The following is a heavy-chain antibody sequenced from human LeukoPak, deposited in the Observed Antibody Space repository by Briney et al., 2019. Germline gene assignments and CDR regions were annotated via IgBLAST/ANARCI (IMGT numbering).Heavy chain of an antibody. Sequence: GGSLRPSCAASGFTFSSYSMNWVRQAPGKGLEWVSSISSSSSYIYYADSVKGRFTISRDNSKNTLYLHMNSLRAEDTAVYYCAKDPIRGVRPYYFSSWGQGTLVTVSS. V-gene: IGHV3-21*01. CDR3: AKDPIRGVRPYYFSS. D-gene: IGHD3-10*01. CDR2: ISSSSSYI. J-gene: IGHJ4*02. CDR1: GFTFSSYS.